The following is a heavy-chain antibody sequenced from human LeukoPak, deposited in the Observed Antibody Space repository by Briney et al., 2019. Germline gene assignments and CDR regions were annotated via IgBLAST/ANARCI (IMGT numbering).Heavy chain of an antibody. Sequence: GGSLRLSCVASGFIFSRYWMSWVRQAPGKGLEWVAKIKQDGSGEYYLDSVKGRFTISRDNVKNSLYLQMNSLRADDTAVYFCTTGYSSGWYNEGNYWGQGTLVTVSS. V-gene: IGHV3-7*01. J-gene: IGHJ4*02. CDR1: GFIFSRYW. D-gene: IGHD6-19*01. CDR3: TTGYSSGWYNEGNY. CDR2: IKQDGSGE.